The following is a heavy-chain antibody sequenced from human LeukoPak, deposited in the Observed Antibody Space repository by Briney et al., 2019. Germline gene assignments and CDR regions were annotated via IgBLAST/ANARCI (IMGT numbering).Heavy chain of an antibody. J-gene: IGHJ5*02. V-gene: IGHV1-8*01. CDR2: VNPNSGNT. CDR1: GYTFTSYD. D-gene: IGHD5-18*01. CDR3: AREVDTAMVFDP. Sequence: ASVTVSCTASGYTFTSYDINWVRQATGQGLEWMGWVNPNSGNTGYAQKFQGRVTMTRDTSTSTVYMELSSLRSEDTAVYYCAREVDTAMVFDPWGQGTLVTVSS.